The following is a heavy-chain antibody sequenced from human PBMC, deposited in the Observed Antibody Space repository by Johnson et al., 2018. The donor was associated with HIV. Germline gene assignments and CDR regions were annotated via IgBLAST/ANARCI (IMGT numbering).Heavy chain of an antibody. CDR3: AKGASSSDHGAFDI. CDR1: GFTFSSYA. J-gene: IGHJ3*02. CDR2: IRYDGSNK. Sequence: QVQLVESGGGLVEPGGSLRLSCAASGFTFSSYAMHWVRQAPGKGLEWVAFIRYDGSNKYYADSVKGRFTISRDNSKNSLYLQMNSLRTEDTALYYCAKGASSSDHGAFDIWGQGTMVTVSS. V-gene: IGHV3-30*02. D-gene: IGHD6-6*01.